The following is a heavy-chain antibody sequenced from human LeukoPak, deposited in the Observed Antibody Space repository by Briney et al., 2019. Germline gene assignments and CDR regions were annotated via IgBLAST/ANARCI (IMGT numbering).Heavy chain of an antibody. CDR2: IKDDGSES. J-gene: IGHJ4*02. V-gene: IGHV3-7*01. Sequence: GGSLRLACAASGFTFSDYWMSWVRHAPGKGLEWVANIKDDGSESYYVDSVKGRFTISRDNAKNSLYLQMTSLRDEDTAVYYCARTIRGYWGQGTLVTVSS. D-gene: IGHD4/OR15-4a*01. CDR1: GFTFSDYW. CDR3: ARTIRGY.